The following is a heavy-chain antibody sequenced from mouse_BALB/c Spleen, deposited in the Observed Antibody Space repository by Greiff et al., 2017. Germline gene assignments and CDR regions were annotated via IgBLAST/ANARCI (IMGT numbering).Heavy chain of an antibody. D-gene: IGHD1-2*01. J-gene: IGHJ4*01. Sequence: VQLQQSGAELVRSGASVKLSCTASGFNIKDYYMHWVKQRPEQGLEWIGWIDPENGDTEYAPKFQGKATMTADTSSNTAYLQLSSLTSEDTAVYYCARWATTAKDGMDYWGQGTSVTVSS. CDR3: ARWATTAKDGMDY. CDR2: IDPENGDT. CDR1: GFNIKDYY. V-gene: IGHV14-4*02.